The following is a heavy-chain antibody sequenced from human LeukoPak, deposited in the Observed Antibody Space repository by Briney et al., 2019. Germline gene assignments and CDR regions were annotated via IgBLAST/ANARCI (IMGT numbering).Heavy chain of an antibody. Sequence: SETLSLTCTVSGGSISSGGYSWSWIRQHPGKGLEWIGYIYYSGSTYYNPSLKSRVTISVDTSKNQFSLKLSSVTAADTAVYYCARDCGTSCYTAGWFDPWGQGTLVTVSS. D-gene: IGHD2-2*02. J-gene: IGHJ5*02. CDR1: GGSISSGGYS. CDR2: IYYSGST. CDR3: ARDCGTSCYTAGWFDP. V-gene: IGHV4-31*03.